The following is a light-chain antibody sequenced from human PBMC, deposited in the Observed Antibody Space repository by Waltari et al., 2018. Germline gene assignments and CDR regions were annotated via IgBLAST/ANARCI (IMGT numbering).Light chain of an antibody. Sequence: EIVMTQSPATLSESPGERATLSCRASQSVSDNLAWYQHKPGQAPRLLIYGASTRATGIPGRFSGSGSGTEFTLTISSLQSEDIALYYCQQYNHWPPSTFGQGTKVEIK. CDR2: GAS. J-gene: IGKJ1*01. CDR1: QSVSDN. CDR3: QQYNHWPPST. V-gene: IGKV3-15*01.